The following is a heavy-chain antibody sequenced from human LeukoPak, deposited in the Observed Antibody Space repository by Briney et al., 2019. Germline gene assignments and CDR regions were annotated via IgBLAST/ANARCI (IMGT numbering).Heavy chain of an antibody. V-gene: IGHV3-23*01. D-gene: IGHD1-26*01. J-gene: IGHJ4*02. Sequence: GGSLRLSCTASGFTFSSYAMNWVRQAPGKGLEWVSGIGAGGTFTYYADSVKGRFTIFRDNSRNTLYLQMNSLRAEDTAVYFCAKERATTTAFDYWGQGTLVTVSS. CDR3: AKERATTTAFDY. CDR2: IGAGGTFT. CDR1: GFTFSSYA.